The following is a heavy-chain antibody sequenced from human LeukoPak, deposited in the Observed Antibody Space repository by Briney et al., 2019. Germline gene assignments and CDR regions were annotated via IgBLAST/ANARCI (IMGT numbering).Heavy chain of an antibody. J-gene: IGHJ4*02. CDR2: INEDAGKK. CDR3: ARDGRGGSQDY. CDR1: GFTFSTYW. V-gene: IGHV3-7*01. D-gene: IGHD1-26*01. Sequence: PGGSLRLSCAASGFTFSTYWMSWVRQAPGKGLGWVANINEDAGKKHYVDSVKGRFTISRDNAKNSLYLQMNSLRAEDTAVYYCARDGRGGSQDYWGQGTLLTVSS.